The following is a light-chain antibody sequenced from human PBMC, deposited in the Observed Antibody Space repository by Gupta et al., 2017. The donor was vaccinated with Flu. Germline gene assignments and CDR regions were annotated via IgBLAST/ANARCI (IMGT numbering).Light chain of an antibody. CDR2: DAS. J-gene: IGKJ5*01. CDR3: QHRNNWPFS. V-gene: IGKV3-11*01. CDR1: QSVSSY. Sequence: PATLSLAPGDRATLSCRASQSVSSYLAWYQHKPGQGPRLLIYDASARATGIPARFSGSGSGTDFTLTITSLEPEDSAVYYCQHRNNWPFSFGQGTRLEIK.